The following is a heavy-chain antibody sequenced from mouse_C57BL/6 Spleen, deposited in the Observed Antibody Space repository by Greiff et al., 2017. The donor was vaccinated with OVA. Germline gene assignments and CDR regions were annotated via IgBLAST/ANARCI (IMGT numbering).Heavy chain of an antibody. CDR3: ARGGTAQSFVDY. V-gene: IGHV1-69*01. CDR1: GYTFTSYW. CDR2: IDPSDSYT. J-gene: IGHJ2*01. Sequence: QVQLQQPGAELVMPGASVKLSCKASGYTFTSYWMHWVKQRPGQGLEWIGEIDPSDSYTNYNQKFKGKSTLTVDKSSSTAYMQLSSLTSEYSAVYYCARGGTAQSFVDYWGEGTTLTVSS. D-gene: IGHD3-2*02.